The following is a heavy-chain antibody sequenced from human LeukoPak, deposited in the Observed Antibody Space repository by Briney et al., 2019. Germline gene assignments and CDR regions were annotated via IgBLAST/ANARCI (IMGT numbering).Heavy chain of an antibody. CDR3: AKSPWHMTTYYFDY. CDR1: GFTVSSNY. V-gene: IGHV3-53*01. Sequence: GGSLRLSCAASGFTVSSNYMSWVRQAPGKGLEWVSVIYSGGSTYYADSVKGRFTISRDNSKNTLYLQMNSLRAEDTAVYYCAKSPWHMTTYYFDYWGQGTLVTVSS. J-gene: IGHJ4*02. D-gene: IGHD4-11*01. CDR2: IYSGGST.